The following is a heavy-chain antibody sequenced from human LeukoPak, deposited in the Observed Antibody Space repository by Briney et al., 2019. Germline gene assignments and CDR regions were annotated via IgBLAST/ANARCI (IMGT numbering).Heavy chain of an antibody. V-gene: IGHV3-11*01. J-gene: IGHJ4*02. Sequence: GGSLRLSCAASGFTFSDYYMNWIRQAPGKGLEWVSYISSSGSTIYYADSVKGRFTISRDNAKNSLYLQMNSLRAEDTAVYYCARDRTLYSYGTYYWGQGTLVTVSS. CDR2: ISSSGSTI. CDR1: GFTFSDYY. D-gene: IGHD5-18*01. CDR3: ARDRTLYSYGTYY.